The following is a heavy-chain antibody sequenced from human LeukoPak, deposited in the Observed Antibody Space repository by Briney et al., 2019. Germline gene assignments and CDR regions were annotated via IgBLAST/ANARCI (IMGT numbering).Heavy chain of an antibody. J-gene: IGHJ4*02. Sequence: GASLQISCKGSGYSFTSYWIGWVRQLPGKGLEWMGIIYPGDSDIRYSPSFQGQVTISADKSISTAYLQWSSLKASGTAMYYCARQFGGNSEFDYWGQGTLVTVSS. CDR2: IYPGDSDI. CDR3: ARQFGGNSEFDY. V-gene: IGHV5-51*01. D-gene: IGHD4-23*01. CDR1: GYSFTSYW.